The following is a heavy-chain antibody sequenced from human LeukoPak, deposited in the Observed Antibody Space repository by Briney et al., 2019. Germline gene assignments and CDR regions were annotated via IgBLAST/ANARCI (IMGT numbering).Heavy chain of an antibody. D-gene: IGHD1-14*01. J-gene: IGHJ4*02. CDR3: ASRTSETHYFEY. CDR1: GPSISSGSYF. CDR2: IDNSGSA. V-gene: IGHV4-31*03. Sequence: PSQTLSLTCTVSGPSISSGSYFCSWIRQHPGKGLAWIGYIDNSGSAYYNPSLKSRVIISVDTSKNQFSLKLSSVTAADTAVYHCASRTSETHYFEYWGQGTLVTVSS.